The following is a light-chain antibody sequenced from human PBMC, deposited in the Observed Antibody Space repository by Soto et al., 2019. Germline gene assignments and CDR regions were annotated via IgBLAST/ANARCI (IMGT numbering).Light chain of an antibody. Sequence: QAVVTQPPSVSGTPGQTVSISCSGSASNLGGNPVNWYQHLPGAAPKLLIYTNHQRPSGVPDRFSGSKSGTSASLAISGLRSADEANFYCAAWDDSLNAVVFGGGTKLPVL. CDR3: AAWDDSLNAVV. J-gene: IGLJ2*01. CDR2: TNH. CDR1: ASNLGGNP. V-gene: IGLV1-44*01.